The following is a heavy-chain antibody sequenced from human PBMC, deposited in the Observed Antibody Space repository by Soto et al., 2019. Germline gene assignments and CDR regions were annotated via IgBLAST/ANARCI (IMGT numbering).Heavy chain of an antibody. CDR1: GFTFSSYS. CDR3: ARGGRVVVPAAMEVDY. D-gene: IGHD2-2*01. J-gene: IGHJ4*02. V-gene: IGHV3-21*01. Sequence: VGSLRLSCAASGFTFSSYSMDWVRQAPGKGLEWVSSISSSSSYIYYADSVKGRFTISRDNAKNSLYLQTNSLRAEDTAVYYCARGGRVVVPAAMEVDYWGQGTLVTVSS. CDR2: ISSSSSYI.